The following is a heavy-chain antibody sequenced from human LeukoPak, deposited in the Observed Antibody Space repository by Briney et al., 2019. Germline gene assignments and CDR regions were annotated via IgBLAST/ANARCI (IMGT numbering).Heavy chain of an antibody. CDR1: GGSFSGYY. Sequence: PSETLSLTCAVYGGSFSGYYWSWIRQPPGKGLEWIGEINHSGSTNYNPSLKSRVTISVDTSKNQFSLKLSSVTAADTAVYYCARGRRVLPDVFDIWGQGTMVTVSS. CDR3: ARGRRVLPDVFDI. D-gene: IGHD3-10*01. V-gene: IGHV4-34*01. J-gene: IGHJ3*02. CDR2: INHSGST.